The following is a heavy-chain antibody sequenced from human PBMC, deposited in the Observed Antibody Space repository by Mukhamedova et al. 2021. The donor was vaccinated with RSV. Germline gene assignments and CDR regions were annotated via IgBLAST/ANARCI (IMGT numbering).Heavy chain of an antibody. D-gene: IGHD1-26*01. J-gene: IGHJ4*02. CDR3: AKDGKGIVGVF. V-gene: IGHV3-43*01. Sequence: CYADSVKGRFTISRDNSKNSLYLQMNSLRTEDTALYYCAKDGKGIVGVFWGQGTLVTVSS.